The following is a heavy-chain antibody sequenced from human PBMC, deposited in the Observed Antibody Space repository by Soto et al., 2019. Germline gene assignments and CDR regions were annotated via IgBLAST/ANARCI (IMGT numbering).Heavy chain of an antibody. CDR2: IDYSSGIT. V-gene: IGHV3-48*01. CDR3: ASSITVFATAPLRS. D-gene: IGHD3-3*01. J-gene: IGHJ4*02. CDR1: GFTFSKSG. Sequence: GGSLRLSCAASGFTFSKSGMNWVRQAPGKGLEWVSYIDYSSGITYYAASLEGRFTISRDNARNSLHLQMDSLRADDTGVYYCASSITVFATAPLRSWGQGALVTVSS.